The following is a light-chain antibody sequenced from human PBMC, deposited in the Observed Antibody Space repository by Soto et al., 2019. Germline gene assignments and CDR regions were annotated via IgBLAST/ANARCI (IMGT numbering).Light chain of an antibody. CDR1: SNDVGGYNY. V-gene: IGLV2-14*01. J-gene: IGLJ1*01. CDR3: SSYTSSYTGV. Sequence: QSALTQPASVSGSPRQSITISCTGTSNDVGGYNYVSWYQQHPGKVPKLLIYDVSKRPSGVSNRFSGSKSGNTASLTISGLQAEDEADYYCSSYTSSYTGVFGTGTKVTVL. CDR2: DVS.